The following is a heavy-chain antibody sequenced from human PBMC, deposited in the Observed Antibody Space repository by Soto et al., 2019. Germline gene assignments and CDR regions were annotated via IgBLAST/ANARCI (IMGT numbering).Heavy chain of an antibody. V-gene: IGHV1-3*01. CDR3: AREGGDIVVVPARFDP. D-gene: IGHD2-2*01. J-gene: IGHJ5*02. CDR1: GYTFTSYA. CDR2: INAGNGNT. Sequence: ASVKFSCKASGYTFTSYAMHWVRQAPGQRLEWMGWINAGNGNTKYSQKFQGRVTITRDTSASTAYMELSSLRSEDTAVYYCAREGGDIVVVPARFDPWGQGTLVTVSS.